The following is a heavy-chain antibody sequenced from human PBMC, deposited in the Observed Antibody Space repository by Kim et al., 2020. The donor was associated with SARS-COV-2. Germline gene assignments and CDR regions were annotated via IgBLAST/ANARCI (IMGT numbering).Heavy chain of an antibody. CDR1: SGSFSGYY. J-gene: IGHJ6*02. D-gene: IGHD6-13*01. CDR2: INYSGNS. CDR3: ARGFIAERLGYYGMDF. Sequence: SETLSLTCAVYSGSFSGYYWSWIRQSPGKGLEWIGEINYSGNSNYNPSLKSRISISIDTSKNQFSLNLTSVTAADTAVYYCARGFIAERLGYYGMDFWGQGTTVTVSS. V-gene: IGHV4-34*01.